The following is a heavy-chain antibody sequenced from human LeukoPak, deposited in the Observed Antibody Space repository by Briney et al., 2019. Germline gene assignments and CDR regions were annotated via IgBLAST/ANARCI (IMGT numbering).Heavy chain of an antibody. J-gene: IGHJ5*02. D-gene: IGHD3-10*01. Sequence: SETLSLTCTVSGYSISSGYYWGWIRQPPGKGLEWIGSIYHSGSTYYNPSLKSRVTISVDTSKNQFSLKLSSVTAADTAVYYCARGGVLLWFGELRANWFDPWGQGTLVTVSS. CDR3: ARGGVLLWFGELRANWFDP. CDR2: IYHSGST. V-gene: IGHV4-38-2*02. CDR1: GYSISSGYY.